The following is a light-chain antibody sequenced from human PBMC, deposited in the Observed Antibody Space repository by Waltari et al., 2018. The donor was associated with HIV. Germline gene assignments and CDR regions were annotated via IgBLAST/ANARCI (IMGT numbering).Light chain of an antibody. J-gene: IGLJ3*02. CDR2: QAS. V-gene: IGLV2-14*01. CDR3: SSYTRGTTWV. Sequence: QSALTQPASVSGSPGQSITISCTGTSSDIGGYNYVYWHQHHPGSAPKLIVFQASNRPSGVLKLFSGSQSGNTASLTITGLLAEDDADHYCSSYTRGTTWVFGGGTNLTVL. CDR1: SSDIGGYNY.